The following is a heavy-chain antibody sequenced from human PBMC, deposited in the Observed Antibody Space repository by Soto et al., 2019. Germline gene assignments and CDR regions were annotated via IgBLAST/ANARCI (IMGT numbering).Heavy chain of an antibody. CDR1: GFTFSDYA. D-gene: IGHD2-15*01. CDR2: MSHDGSAK. Sequence: QVQLVESGGGVVQPGRSLRLSCTASGFTFSDYAMHWVRRAPGKGLEWVAVMSHDGSAKYHADSVKGRFTISRDNSKNTLYLHISSLRTENTAVYSCAKDCESCRGGLYPYCDSWGQGTLVTVSS. V-gene: IGHV3-30*18. CDR3: AKDCESCRGGLYPYCDS. J-gene: IGHJ4*02.